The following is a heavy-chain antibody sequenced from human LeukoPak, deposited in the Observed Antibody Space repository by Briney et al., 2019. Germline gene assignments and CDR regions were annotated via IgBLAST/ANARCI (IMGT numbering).Heavy chain of an antibody. Sequence: SVKVSCKASGFTFSTSAMQWVRQSRGQRLEWIGWIFVGSGDTKYAQKFQERVTISMAMSTSTVYMELTNLRSEDTAVYYCAAAQGDYVWGSYRPFDYWGQGTLVTVSS. CDR1: GFTFSTSA. J-gene: IGHJ4*02. CDR2: IFVGSGDT. V-gene: IGHV1-58*02. D-gene: IGHD3-16*02. CDR3: AAAQGDYVWGSYRPFDY.